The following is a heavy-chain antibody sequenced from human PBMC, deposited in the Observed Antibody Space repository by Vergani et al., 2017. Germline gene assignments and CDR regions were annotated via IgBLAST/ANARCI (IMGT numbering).Heavy chain of an antibody. CDR2: INHSGST. J-gene: IGHJ3*02. D-gene: IGHD4-17*01. CDR3: AREGDYGDYMGAFDI. Sequence: QVQLQQWGAGLLKPSETLSLTCAVYGGSFSGYYWSWIRQPPGKGLEWIGEINHSGSTNYNPSLKSRVTISVDTSKNQFSLKLSSVTAADTAVDYCAREGDYGDYMGAFDIWGQGTMVTVSS. V-gene: IGHV4-34*01. CDR1: GGSFSGYY.